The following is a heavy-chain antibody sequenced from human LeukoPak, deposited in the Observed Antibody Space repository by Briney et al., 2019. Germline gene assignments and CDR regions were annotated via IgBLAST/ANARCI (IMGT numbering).Heavy chain of an antibody. J-gene: IGHJ4*02. D-gene: IGHD5-24*01. CDR1: EYTFTGDY. CDR3: ARDQDGYNYDY. V-gene: IGHV1-2*02. CDR2: INPNSGGT. Sequence: ASVKVSCKASEYTFTGDYVHWVRQAPGQELEWMGWINPNSGGTNYAQKFQGRVTMTRDTSINTACMELSRLTSDDTAVYYCARDQDGYNYDYWGQGTLVTVSS.